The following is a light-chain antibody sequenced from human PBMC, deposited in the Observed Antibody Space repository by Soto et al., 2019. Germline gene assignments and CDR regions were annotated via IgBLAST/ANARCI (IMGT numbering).Light chain of an antibody. CDR3: QQYSTYTPRT. J-gene: IGKJ1*01. Sequence: DIQMTQSPSTLSASVGDRVTITCRASQSITNRLAWYQQKPGKAPKVLIYDASNLEYGVPSRFSGSESGTEFTLTISSLQPDDFATYYCQQYSTYTPRTFGQGTKVDIK. V-gene: IGKV1-5*01. CDR1: QSITNR. CDR2: DAS.